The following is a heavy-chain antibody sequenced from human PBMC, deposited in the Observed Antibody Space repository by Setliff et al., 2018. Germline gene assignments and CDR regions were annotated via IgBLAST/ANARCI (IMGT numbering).Heavy chain of an antibody. CDR3: ASRNSDGGPEYFQH. CDR1: GASITSGTYY. CDR2: INHSGGT. D-gene: IGHD1-26*01. Sequence: SETLSLTCTVSGASITSGTYYWSWIRQPPGKGLESIGDINHSGGTNYNPSLKSRVTVSIDTSKNHFSLKLMSVTAADTAVYYCASRNSDGGPEYFQHWGQGALVTVS. J-gene: IGHJ1*01. V-gene: IGHV4-61*03.